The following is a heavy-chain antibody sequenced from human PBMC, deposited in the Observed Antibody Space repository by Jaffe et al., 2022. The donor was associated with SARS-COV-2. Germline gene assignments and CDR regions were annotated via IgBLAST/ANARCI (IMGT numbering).Heavy chain of an antibody. Sequence: EVQVLESGGGLVQPGGSLRLSCAASGFTFTNYAMNWVRQAPGKGLEWVSSINGNGGSTYYADSVKGRFTISRDNSKNTLFLQMNSLRGEDTAVYYCAKDGGQSGTYFDYWGQGTLVTVSS. CDR3: AKDGGQSGTYFDY. V-gene: IGHV3-23*01. J-gene: IGHJ4*02. D-gene: IGHD1-26*01. CDR1: GFTFTNYA. CDR2: INGNGGST.